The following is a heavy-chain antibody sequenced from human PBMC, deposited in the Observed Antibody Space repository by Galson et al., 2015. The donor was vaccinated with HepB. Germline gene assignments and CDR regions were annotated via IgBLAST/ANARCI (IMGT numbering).Heavy chain of an antibody. J-gene: IGHJ4*02. Sequence: SVKVSCKASGYTFTDYVVNWVRQAPGQGLEWMGWMNTNTGKPTYAPGFAGRFVFSLDTSVTTAYLQISSLETDDTAMYYCARQRDYASPRIDYWGQGILVTVSS. V-gene: IGHV7-4-1*02. D-gene: IGHD4-17*01. CDR2: MNTNTGKP. CDR1: GYTFTDYV. CDR3: ARQRDYASPRIDY.